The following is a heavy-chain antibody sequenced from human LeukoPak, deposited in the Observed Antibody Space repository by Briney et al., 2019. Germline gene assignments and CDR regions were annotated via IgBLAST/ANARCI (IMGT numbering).Heavy chain of an antibody. Sequence: SETLSLTCTVSGGSISSSSYHWGWNRQPPGKGLEWIGSIYYSGSTYYNSPLKSRVTISVDTSKNQFSLKLSSVTAADTAVYYCARRWGYCSGGSRYIDYWGQGTLVTVSS. J-gene: IGHJ4*02. D-gene: IGHD2-15*01. CDR1: GGSISSSSYH. CDR2: IYYSGST. V-gene: IGHV4-39*01. CDR3: ARRWGYCSGGSRYIDY.